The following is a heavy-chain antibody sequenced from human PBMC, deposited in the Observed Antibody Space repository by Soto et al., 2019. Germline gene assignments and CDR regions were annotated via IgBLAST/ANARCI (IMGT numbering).Heavy chain of an antibody. J-gene: IGHJ4*02. V-gene: IGHV3-23*01. D-gene: IGHD4-17*01. CDR2: ISGSGGST. Sequence: GGSLRLSCAASGFTVSSYAMSWVRQAPGEGLEWVSAISGSGGSTYYADSVKGRFTISRDNSKNTLYLQMNSLRAEDTAVYYCAKDMIFSYGDYFYFDYWGQGTLVTVSS. CDR1: GFTVSSYA. CDR3: AKDMIFSYGDYFYFDY.